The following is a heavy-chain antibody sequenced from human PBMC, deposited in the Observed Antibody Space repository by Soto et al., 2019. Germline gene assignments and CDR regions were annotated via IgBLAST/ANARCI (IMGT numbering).Heavy chain of an antibody. CDR3: ARRTVNIRTFYSGLKTHCFDY. Sequence: PSETLSLTCGVSGDSMSSSDYYWGWIRQPPGKGLEWIGSIYYSGSTYYNPSLQSRVAISVDTSKNQFSLKSKSVAAADTAIYYCARRTVNIRTFYSGLKTHCFDYWGQGAPVTVSS. J-gene: IGHJ4*02. CDR2: IYYSGST. V-gene: IGHV4-39*01. CDR1: GDSMSSSDYY. D-gene: IGHD6-19*01.